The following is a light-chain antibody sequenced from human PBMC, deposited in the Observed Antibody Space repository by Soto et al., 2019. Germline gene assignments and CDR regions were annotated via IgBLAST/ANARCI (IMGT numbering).Light chain of an antibody. Sequence: QSALTQPASVSGSPGQSITISCTGTNNDVAGYNYVSWYQHHPGKAPELIIYGVSYRPSGVSIRFSGSKSGNTASLTISGLQPEDEADYYCTSYTSTSSPVLFGGGTKLTVL. J-gene: IGLJ2*01. CDR2: GVS. CDR3: TSYTSTSSPVL. V-gene: IGLV2-14*03. CDR1: NNDVAGYNY.